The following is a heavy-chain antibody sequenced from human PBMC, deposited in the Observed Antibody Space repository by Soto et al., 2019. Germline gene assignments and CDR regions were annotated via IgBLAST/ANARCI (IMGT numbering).Heavy chain of an antibody. Sequence: ASVKVSCKVSGYTLTELSMHWVRQAPGKGLEWMGGFDPEDGETIYAQKFQGRVTMTEDTSTDTAYMELSGLRSEDTAVYYCATAPYSGYDRPSGNWFDPWGQGTLVTVSS. CDR2: FDPEDGET. CDR1: GYTLTELS. J-gene: IGHJ5*02. CDR3: ATAPYSGYDRPSGNWFDP. D-gene: IGHD5-12*01. V-gene: IGHV1-24*01.